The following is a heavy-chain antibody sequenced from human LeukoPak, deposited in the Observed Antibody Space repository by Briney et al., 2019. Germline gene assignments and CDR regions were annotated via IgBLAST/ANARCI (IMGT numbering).Heavy chain of an antibody. CDR1: GGSISSSSYY. Sequence: SETLSLTCTVSGGSISSSSYYWGWIRQPPGKGLEWIGSIYYSGSTYYNPSLKSRVTISVDKSKNQFSLKLSSVTAADTAVYYCARSVGGRGTDYWGQGTLVTVSS. CDR3: ARSVGGRGTDY. V-gene: IGHV4-39*07. CDR2: IYYSGST. D-gene: IGHD1-26*01. J-gene: IGHJ4*02.